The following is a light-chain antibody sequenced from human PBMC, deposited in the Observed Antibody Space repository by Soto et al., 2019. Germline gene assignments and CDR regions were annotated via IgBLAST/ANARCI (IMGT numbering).Light chain of an antibody. V-gene: IGKV3-15*01. Sequence: EIVMTQSPGTLSVSPGERATLSCRASQSVSNNLAWYQQKPGQPPRLLIYGATTRATGIPARFSGSGSGTVFTLTVSSLQSEDFAVYYSQQYNDWPRTFGQGTRVEIK. CDR2: GAT. CDR3: QQYNDWPRT. CDR1: QSVSNN. J-gene: IGKJ1*01.